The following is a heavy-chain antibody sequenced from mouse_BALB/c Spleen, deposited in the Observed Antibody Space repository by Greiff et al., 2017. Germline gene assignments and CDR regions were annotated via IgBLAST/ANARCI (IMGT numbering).Heavy chain of an antibody. CDR3: ARRYGNYVPFAMDY. D-gene: IGHD2-10*02. V-gene: IGHV1-82*01. Sequence: QVQLQQSGPELVKPGASVKISCKASGYAFSSSWMNWVKQRPGQGLEWIGRIYPGDGDTNYNGKFKGKATLTADKSSSTAYMQLSSLTSEDSAVYYCARRYGNYVPFAMDYWGQGTSVTVSS. CDR2: IYPGDGDT. J-gene: IGHJ4*01. CDR1: GYAFSSSW.